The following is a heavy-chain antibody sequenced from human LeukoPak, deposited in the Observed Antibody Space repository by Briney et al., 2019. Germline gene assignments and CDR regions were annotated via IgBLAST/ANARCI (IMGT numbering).Heavy chain of an antibody. V-gene: IGHV1-69*05. CDR3: ARGLFSGYYYYYMDV. J-gene: IGHJ6*03. CDR2: IIPIFGTA. Sequence: SVKVSCKASGGTFSSDAISWVRQAPGQGLEWMGGIIPIFGTANYAQKFQGRVTITTDESTSTAYMELSSLRSEDTAVYYCARGLFSGYYYYYMDVWGKGTTVTVSS. D-gene: IGHD3-3*01. CDR1: GGTFSSDA.